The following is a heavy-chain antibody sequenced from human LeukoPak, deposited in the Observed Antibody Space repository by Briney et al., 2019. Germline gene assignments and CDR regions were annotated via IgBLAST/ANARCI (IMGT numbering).Heavy chain of an antibody. J-gene: IGHJ4*02. CDR3: ARAGASYSGSYYFYY. CDR1: GFTVSSNY. CDR2: IYSGGST. V-gene: IGHV3-53*01. Sequence: PGGSLRLSCAASGFTVSSNYMSWVRQAPGKGLEWVSVIYSGGSTYYADSVKGRFTISRDNSKNTLYLQMNSLRAEDTAVYYCARAGASYSGSYYFYYWGQGTLVTVSS. D-gene: IGHD1-26*01.